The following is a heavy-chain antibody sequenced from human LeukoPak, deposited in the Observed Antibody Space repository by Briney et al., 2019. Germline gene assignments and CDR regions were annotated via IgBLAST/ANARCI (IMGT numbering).Heavy chain of an antibody. J-gene: IGHJ4*02. D-gene: IGHD6-13*01. CDR2: IKQDGSEK. CDR1: GFTFSSYW. V-gene: IGHV3-7*01. CDR3: AKVASEYTSSPDGYSFDY. Sequence: AGGSLRLSCAASGFTFSSYWMSWVRQAPGKGLEWVANIKQDGSEKYCVDSVKGRFTISRDNSKNTLFLQMNSLRAGDTAVYYCAKVASEYTSSPDGYSFDYWGQGTLVTVSS.